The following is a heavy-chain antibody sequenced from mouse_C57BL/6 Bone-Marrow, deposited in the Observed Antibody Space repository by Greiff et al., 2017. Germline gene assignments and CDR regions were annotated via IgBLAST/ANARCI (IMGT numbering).Heavy chain of an antibody. CDR1: GYTFTSYG. V-gene: IGHV1-81*01. Sequence: QVHVKQSGAELARPGASVKLSCKASGYTFTSYGISWVKQRTGQGLEWIGEIYPRSGNTYYNEKFKGKATLTADKSSSTAYMELRSLTSEDSAVYFCARSRYSNHVGYWYFDVWGTGTTVTVSS. CDR3: ARSRYSNHVGYWYFDV. J-gene: IGHJ1*03. D-gene: IGHD2-5*01. CDR2: IYPRSGNT.